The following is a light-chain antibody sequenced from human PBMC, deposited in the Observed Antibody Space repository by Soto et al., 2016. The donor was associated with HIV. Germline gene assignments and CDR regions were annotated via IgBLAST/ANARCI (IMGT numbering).Light chain of an antibody. Sequence: DIQMTQSPSSLSASVGDRVTITCRASQSIDTYLNWYQQKPGKAPKLLIYAASRLHSGVPSRFSGSASGTEFTLTISSLQREDFATYYCQQTYSAPRFGGGTKVAIK. V-gene: IGKV1-39*01. CDR1: QSIDTY. J-gene: IGKJ4*02. CDR3: QQTYSAPR. CDR2: AAS.